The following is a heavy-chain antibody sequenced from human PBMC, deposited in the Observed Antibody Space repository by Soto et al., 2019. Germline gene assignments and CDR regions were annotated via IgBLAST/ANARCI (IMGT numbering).Heavy chain of an antibody. D-gene: IGHD1-1*01. J-gene: IGHJ4*02. V-gene: IGHV5-51*01. Sequence: PRESLKISCKGSGYNFTSYWIGWVRQMPGKGLEWMGIIYPGDSDTRYSPSFQGQVTISADKSISTAYLQWSSLKASDTAMYYCARSPMQGTGRVDYWGQGTLVTVSS. CDR1: GYNFTSYW. CDR2: IYPGDSDT. CDR3: ARSPMQGTGRVDY.